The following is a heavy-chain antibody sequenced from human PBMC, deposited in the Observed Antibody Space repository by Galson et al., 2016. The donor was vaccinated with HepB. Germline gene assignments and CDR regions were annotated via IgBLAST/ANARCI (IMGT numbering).Heavy chain of an antibody. D-gene: IGHD1-14*01. V-gene: IGHV4-39*02. J-gene: IGHJ4*02. Sequence: SETLSLTCTVSGDSISIRGYYWAWIRQPPGKGLEWIGSIYYSGNTSNNPSLKTRVSMSVDTSKNHFSLELSSVTAADTAVYYCARRTLQPSFDYWGQGTPVSVSS. CDR1: GDSISIRGYY. CDR2: IYYSGNT. CDR3: ARRTLQPSFDY.